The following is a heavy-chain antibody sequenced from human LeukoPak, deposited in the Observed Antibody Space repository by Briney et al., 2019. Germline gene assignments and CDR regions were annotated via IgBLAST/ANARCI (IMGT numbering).Heavy chain of an antibody. V-gene: IGHV3-7*03. CDR3: ARDRVGYSGYELDY. CDR1: GFTFSSYW. Sequence: GGSLRLSCAASGFTFSSYWMSWVRQAPGKGLEWVANIKQDGSEKYYVDSVKGRFTISRDNAKNSLYLQMNSLRDEGTDVYYCARDRVGYSGYELDYWGQGTLVTVYS. J-gene: IGHJ4*02. D-gene: IGHD5-12*01. CDR2: IKQDGSEK.